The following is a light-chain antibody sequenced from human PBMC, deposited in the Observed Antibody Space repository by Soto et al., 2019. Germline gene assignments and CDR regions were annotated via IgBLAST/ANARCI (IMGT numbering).Light chain of an antibody. Sequence: DLQLTQSPSFLSASVGDRVTITCRASQGIGSDLVWYQQKPVKAPKLLIYGASTLQGGVSSRFSGRGSGTELTLTISSLQPEGFATYYCQQLNSYPLTFGGGTKVEIK. CDR3: QQLNSYPLT. V-gene: IGKV1-9*01. J-gene: IGKJ4*02. CDR1: QGIGSD. CDR2: GAS.